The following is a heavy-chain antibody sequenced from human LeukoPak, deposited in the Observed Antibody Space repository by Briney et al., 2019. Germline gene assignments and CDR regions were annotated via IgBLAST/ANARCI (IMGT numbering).Heavy chain of an antibody. V-gene: IGHV3-11*01. Sequence: GGSLRLSCAASGFTFSDYYMSWIRQAPGKGLEWVSYISSSGSTIYYADSVKGRFTISRDNAKNSLYLQMNSLRAEDTAVYYCARDYHVYCSSTSCYAYYYGMDVWGQGTTVTVSS. D-gene: IGHD2-2*01. CDR1: GFTFSDYY. J-gene: IGHJ6*02. CDR2: ISSSGSTI. CDR3: ARDYHVYCSSTSCYAYYYGMDV.